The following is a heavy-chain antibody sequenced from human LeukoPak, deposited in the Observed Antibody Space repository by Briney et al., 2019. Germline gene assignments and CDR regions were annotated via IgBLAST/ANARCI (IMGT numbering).Heavy chain of an antibody. V-gene: IGHV4-59*01. CDR1: GGSISSYY. CDR3: AISPYYYDSSGYTSPYYFDY. J-gene: IGHJ4*02. CDR2: IYYSGST. Sequence: SETLSLTCTVSGGSISSYYWSWIRQPPGKGLEWIGYIYYSGSTNYNPSLKSRVTISVDTSKNQFSLKLSSVTAADTAVYYCAISPYYYDSSGYTSPYYFDYWGQGTLVTVSS. D-gene: IGHD3-22*01.